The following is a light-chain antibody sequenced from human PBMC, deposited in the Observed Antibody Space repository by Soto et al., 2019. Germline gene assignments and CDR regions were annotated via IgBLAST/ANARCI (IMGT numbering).Light chain of an antibody. J-gene: IGLJ3*02. CDR3: AAWDDSLSGGGV. CDR1: SSNIGSNY. CDR2: RNN. Sequence: QSVLTQPPSASGTPGQRVTISCSGSSSNIGSNYVYWYQQLPGTAPKLLIYRNNQRPSGVSDRFSGSKSGTSASLAISGLRSEDEADYYCAAWDDSLSGGGVFGGGTKLTVL. V-gene: IGLV1-47*01.